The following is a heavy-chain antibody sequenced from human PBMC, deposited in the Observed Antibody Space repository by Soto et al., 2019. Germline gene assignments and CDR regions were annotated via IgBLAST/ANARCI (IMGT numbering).Heavy chain of an antibody. CDR1: GGSISSSNW. CDR2: IYHSGST. J-gene: IGHJ2*01. Sequence: SETLSLTCAVSGGSISSSNWWSWVRQPPGKGLEWIGEIYHSGSTNYNPSLKSRVTISVDNSKNQFSLKLSSVTAADTAVYYCAIEGDKRYFDLWGRGTLVTVSS. V-gene: IGHV4-4*02. CDR3: AIEGDKRYFDL. D-gene: IGHD3-16*01.